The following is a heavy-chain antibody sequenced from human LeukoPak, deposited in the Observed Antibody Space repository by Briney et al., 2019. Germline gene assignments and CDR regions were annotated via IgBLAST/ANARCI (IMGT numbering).Heavy chain of an antibody. CDR2: IWYDGSKK. CDR1: EFTFSPYG. J-gene: IGHJ2*01. V-gene: IGHV3-30*02. Sequence: GGSLRLSCAASEFTFSPYGLHWVRQAPGKGLEWVAFIWYDGSKKYYADSVKGRFVISRDNSNNRLYLQMNSVRVEDTAMYYCAKDHCSGFPGCYYFDFWGRGTLVTVSS. D-gene: IGHD2-15*01. CDR3: AKDHCSGFPGCYYFDF.